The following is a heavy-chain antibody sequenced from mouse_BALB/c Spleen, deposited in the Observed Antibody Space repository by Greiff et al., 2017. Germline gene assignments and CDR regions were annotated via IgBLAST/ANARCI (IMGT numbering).Heavy chain of an antibody. CDR1: GYTFTSYT. CDR3: ASSPFAY. V-gene: IGHV1-4*02. J-gene: IGHJ3*01. Sequence: QVQLKESAAELARPGASVKMSCKASGYTFTSYTMHWVKQRPGQGLEWIGYINPSSGYTEYNQKFKDKTTLTADKSSSTAYMQLSSLTSEDSAVYYCASSPFAYWGQGTLVTVSA. D-gene: IGHD6-1*01. CDR2: INPSSGYT.